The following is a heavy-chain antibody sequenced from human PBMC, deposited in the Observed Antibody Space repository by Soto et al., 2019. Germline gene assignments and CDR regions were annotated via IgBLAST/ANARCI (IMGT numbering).Heavy chain of an antibody. CDR2: INAGNGNT. D-gene: IGHD3-9*01. J-gene: IGHJ6*02. CDR3: ARAPLVSNRTYYYGMDV. Sequence: QVQLVQSGAEVKKPGASVKVSCKASGYTFTSYARHWVRQAPGQRLEWMGWINAGNGNTKYSQKFQGRVTITRDTSASTAYMELSSLRSEDTAVYYCARAPLVSNRTYYYGMDVWGQGTTVTVS. V-gene: IGHV1-3*01. CDR1: GYTFTSYA.